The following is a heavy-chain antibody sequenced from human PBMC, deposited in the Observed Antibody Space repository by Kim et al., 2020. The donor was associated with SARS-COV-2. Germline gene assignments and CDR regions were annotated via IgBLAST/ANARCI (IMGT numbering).Heavy chain of an antibody. V-gene: IGHV1-18*01. D-gene: IGHD4-17*01. Sequence: ASVKVSCKASGYTFTSHGISWVRQAPGQGLEWLGWVGAYNGDTNYAQNLQGRVTLTTDTSTSTAFLELRSLRSDDTAVYFCARDRGYGDDTFDYWGQGTL. CDR1: GYTFTSHG. J-gene: IGHJ4*02. CDR3: ARDRGYGDDTFDY. CDR2: VGAYNGDT.